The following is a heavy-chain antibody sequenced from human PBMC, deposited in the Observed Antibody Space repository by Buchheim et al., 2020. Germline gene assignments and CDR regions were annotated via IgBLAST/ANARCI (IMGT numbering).Heavy chain of an antibody. D-gene: IGHD6-19*01. CDR3: ARVQWLVLVY. CDR1: GGSFSGYY. J-gene: IGHJ4*02. CDR2: INHSGST. Sequence: QVQLQQWGAGLLKPSETLSLTCAVYGGSFSGYYWSWIRQPPGKGLEWIGEINHSGSTNYNPSLKSRVTITVNTSKNQFFLKLSSVTAADTAVYYCARVQWLVLVYWGQGTL. V-gene: IGHV4-34*01.